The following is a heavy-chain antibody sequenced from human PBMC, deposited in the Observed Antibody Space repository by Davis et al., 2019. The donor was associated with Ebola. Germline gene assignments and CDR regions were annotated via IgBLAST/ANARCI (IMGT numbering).Heavy chain of an antibody. J-gene: IGHJ5*02. D-gene: IGHD3-10*01. CDR2: ISSSGSTI. Sequence: GESLKISCAASGFTFSDYYMSWIRQAPGKGLEWVSYISSSGSTINYADSVRGRFTISRDNAKNSLYLQMNSLRAEDTAVYYCARDVTMVQGVIASWGQGTLVTVSS. V-gene: IGHV3-11*04. CDR3: ARDVTMVQGVIAS. CDR1: GFTFSDYY.